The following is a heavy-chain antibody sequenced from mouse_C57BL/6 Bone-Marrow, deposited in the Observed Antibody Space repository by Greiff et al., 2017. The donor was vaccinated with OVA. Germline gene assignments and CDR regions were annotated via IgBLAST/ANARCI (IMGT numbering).Heavy chain of an antibody. CDR1: GYTFTSYW. D-gene: IGHD2-5*01. CDR2: IYPGSGST. CDR3: ARYGNSNAWFAC. Sequence: QVQLQQPGAELVKPGASVKMSCKASGYTFTSYWITWVKQRPGQGLEWIGDIYPGSGSTNYNEKFKSKATLTVDTSSSTAYMQLSSLTSEDSAVYYCARYGNSNAWFACWGQGTLVTVSA. J-gene: IGHJ3*01. V-gene: IGHV1-55*01.